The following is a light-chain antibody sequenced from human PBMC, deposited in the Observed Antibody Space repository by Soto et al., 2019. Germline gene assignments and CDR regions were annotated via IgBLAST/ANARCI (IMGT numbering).Light chain of an antibody. CDR2: ENN. J-gene: IGLJ3*02. V-gene: IGLV1-51*02. CDR3: GTWDSSLSVGV. CDR1: SSIIGNNY. Sequence: QSVLTQPPSVSAAPGHQVTIVCSGSSSIIGNNYVSWYQQLPGTAPKLLIFENNKRPSGIPDRFSGSKSGTSATLGITGLQTGDEADYYCGTWDSSLSVGVFGGGTQLTVL.